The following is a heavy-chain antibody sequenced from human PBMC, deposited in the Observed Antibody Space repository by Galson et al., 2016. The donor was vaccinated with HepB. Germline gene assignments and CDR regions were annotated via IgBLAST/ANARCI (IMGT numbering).Heavy chain of an antibody. Sequence: SLRLSCAASGFTFSSFAMRWVRQAPGQGLEWVAFISYEGNNNYYADSVKGRFTISRDNSKNTLYLQMNSLRDEDTAVYYCARGGRGELDYWGQGTVVTVSS. CDR1: GFTFSSFA. CDR3: ARGGRGELDY. V-gene: IGHV3-30*14. J-gene: IGHJ4*02. D-gene: IGHD3-16*01. CDR2: ISYEGNNN.